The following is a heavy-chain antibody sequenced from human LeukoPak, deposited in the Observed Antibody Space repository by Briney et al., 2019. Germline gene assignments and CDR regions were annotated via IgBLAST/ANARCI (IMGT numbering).Heavy chain of an antibody. CDR1: GFTFSSYG. CDR3: AKDWGYCSSTSCYYYGMDV. V-gene: IGHV3-30*18. CDR2: ISYDGSNK. J-gene: IGHJ6*02. D-gene: IGHD2-2*01. Sequence: GGSLRLSCAASGFTFSSYGMHWVRQAPGKGPEWVAVISYDGSNKYYADSVKGRFTISRDNSKNTLYLQMNSLRAEDTAVYYCAKDWGYCSSTSCYYYGMDVWGQGTTVTVSS.